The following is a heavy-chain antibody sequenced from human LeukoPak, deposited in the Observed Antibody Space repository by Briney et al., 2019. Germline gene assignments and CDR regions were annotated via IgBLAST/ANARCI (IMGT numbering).Heavy chain of an antibody. J-gene: IGHJ6*03. D-gene: IGHD2-2*01. CDR2: INPNSGGT. V-gene: IGHV1-2*02. Sequence: ASVKVSCKASGYTFTGYYMHWVRQAPGQGLEWMGWINPNSGGTNYAQKFQGRVTMTRDTSISTAYMELSRPRSDDTAVYYCARAFRPGYCSGTSCYGGRYYYYYMDVWGKGTTVTISS. CDR3: ARAFRPGYCSGTSCYGGRYYYYYMDV. CDR1: GYTFTGYY.